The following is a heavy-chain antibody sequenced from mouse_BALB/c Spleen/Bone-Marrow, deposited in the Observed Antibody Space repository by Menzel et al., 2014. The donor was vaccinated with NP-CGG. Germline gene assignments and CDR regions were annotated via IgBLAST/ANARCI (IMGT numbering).Heavy chain of an antibody. D-gene: IGHD2-14*01. V-gene: IGHV1-67*01. CDR3: TRGGRYDEVAY. CDR2: ISTYYGNA. J-gene: IGHJ3*01. Sequence: VKLMESGPELVRPGVSVKISCKGSSYTFTDYAMHWVKQSHAKSLEWIGVISTYYGNANYNQKFKGKATMTVDKSSSTAYMELARLTSEGSAVYYCTRGGRYDEVAYWGQGTLVTVSA. CDR1: SYTFTDYA.